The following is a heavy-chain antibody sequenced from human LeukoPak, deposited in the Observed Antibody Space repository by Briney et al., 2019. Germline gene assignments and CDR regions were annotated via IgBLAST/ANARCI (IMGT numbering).Heavy chain of an antibody. CDR2: IESKTDGGTT. CDR1: GFSFSDAW. D-gene: IGHD3-10*01. V-gene: IGHV3-15*04. Sequence: GGSLRLSCAASGFSFSDAWMSWVRQIPGKGLEWVGRIESKTDGGTTDYAAPVKGRFTISRDDSTNTLYLQMNSLKSEDTAVYYCTTYGSGRKFDYWGQGTLVTVSS. CDR3: TTYGSGRKFDY. J-gene: IGHJ4*02.